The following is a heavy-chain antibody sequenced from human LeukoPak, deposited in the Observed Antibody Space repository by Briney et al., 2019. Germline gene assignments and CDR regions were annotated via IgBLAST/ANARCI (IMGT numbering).Heavy chain of an antibody. CDR3: ARAGSSSDY. D-gene: IGHD6-6*01. CDR2: ISSSSSYI. CDR1: GFSFSSYS. J-gene: IGHJ4*02. Sequence: ETGGSLRLSCAASGFSFSSYSMNWVRQAPGKGLEWVSSISSSSSYIYYADSVKGRFTISRDNAKNSLYLQMNSLRAEDTAVYYCARAGSSSDYWGQGTLVTVSS. V-gene: IGHV3-21*01.